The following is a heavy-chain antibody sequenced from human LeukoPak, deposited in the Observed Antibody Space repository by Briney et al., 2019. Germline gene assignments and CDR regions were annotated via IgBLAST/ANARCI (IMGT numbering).Heavy chain of an antibody. CDR2: INHSGST. V-gene: IGHV4-34*01. D-gene: IGHD5-18*01. Sequence: PSEILSLICAVNGGYFSGYYWGWIRQPPRQGLEWIGEINHSGSTNYNPSLKSRVTISVDTSKNQFSLKLSSVTAADTAVYYCARGRGYSYGYSTYNDYWGQGTLVTVSS. J-gene: IGHJ4*02. CDR1: GGYFSGYY. CDR3: ARGRGYSYGYSTYNDY.